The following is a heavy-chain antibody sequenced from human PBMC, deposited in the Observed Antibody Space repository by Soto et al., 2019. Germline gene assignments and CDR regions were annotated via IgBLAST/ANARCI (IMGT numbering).Heavy chain of an antibody. CDR1: GFTFSSYG. D-gene: IGHD6-13*01. V-gene: IGHV3-33*01. J-gene: IGHJ6*03. CDR3: ARSPIAAAGIPYYYYYLAV. CDR2: IWYDGSNK. Sequence: GGSLRLSCAASGFTFSSYGMHWVRQAPGKGLEWVAVIWYDGSNKYYADSVKGRFTISRDNSKNTLYLQMNSLRAEDTAVYYCARSPIAAAGIPYYYYYLAVWGKGTTVTVSS.